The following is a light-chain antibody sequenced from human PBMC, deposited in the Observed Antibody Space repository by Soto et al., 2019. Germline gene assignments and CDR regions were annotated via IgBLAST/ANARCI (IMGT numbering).Light chain of an antibody. CDR1: STNIGTNT. V-gene: IGLV1-44*01. CDR3: AAWDDSLNGYLL. J-gene: IGLJ2*01. CDR2: VND. Sequence: QSVLTQAPSASGTPGQRVTISCSGSSTNIGTNTVNWYHQLPGTAPKLLIYVNDRRPSGVPDRFSGSKSGTSASLVISGLQSEDEADYYCAAWDDSLNGYLLFGGGTQLTVL.